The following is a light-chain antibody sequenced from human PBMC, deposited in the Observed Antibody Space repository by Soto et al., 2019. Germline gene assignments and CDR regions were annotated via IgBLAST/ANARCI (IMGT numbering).Light chain of an antibody. CDR3: QQRSNWPRLT. CDR2: DAS. V-gene: IGKV3-11*01. CDR1: QSVSSY. J-gene: IGKJ4*01. Sequence: EIVLTQSPATLSLYPGERATLSCRASQSVSSYLAWYQQKPGQAPRLLIYDASNRATGIPARFSGSGSGTDFTLTISSLEPEDFAAYYCQQRSNWPRLTFGGGTKVEIK.